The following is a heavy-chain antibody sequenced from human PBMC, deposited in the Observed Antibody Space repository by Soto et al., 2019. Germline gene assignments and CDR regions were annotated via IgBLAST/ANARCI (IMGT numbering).Heavy chain of an antibody. CDR1: GGSISSVYYY. D-gene: IGHD7-27*01. CDR3: ARGPAGDKVDY. J-gene: IGHJ4*02. V-gene: IGHV4-30-4*01. CDR2: IYDSGST. Sequence: SETLSLTCTVSGGSISSVYYYWSWIRQPPGKGLEWMGHIYDSGSTYSNPSVESRASISVDTSKNRFSLKLTSVTDADTAVYYCARGPAGDKVDYWGQGTLVTVSS.